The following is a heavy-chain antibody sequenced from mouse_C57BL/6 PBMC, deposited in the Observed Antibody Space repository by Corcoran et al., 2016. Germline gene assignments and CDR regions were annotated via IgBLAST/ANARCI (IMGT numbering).Heavy chain of an antibody. Sequence: EVQLQQSGPELVKPGASVKISCKASGYTFTDYYMNWVKQSHGKSREWIGDINPNNGGTSYNQKFKGKATLTVDKSSSTAYMELRSLTSEDSAVYYFARSDGYYVLDYGGQGTTLAVSS. V-gene: IGHV1-26*01. CDR2: INPNNGGT. D-gene: IGHD2-3*01. J-gene: IGHJ2*01. CDR1: GYTFTDYY. CDR3: ARSDGYYVLDY.